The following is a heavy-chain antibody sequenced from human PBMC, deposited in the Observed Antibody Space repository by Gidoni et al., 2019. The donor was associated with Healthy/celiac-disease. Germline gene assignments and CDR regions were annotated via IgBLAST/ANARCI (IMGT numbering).Heavy chain of an antibody. V-gene: IGHV3-9*01. Sequence: EVQLVESGGGLVQPGRSLRLSCAASGFPFDDYAMHWVRQAPGKGLEWVSGISWNSGSIGYADSVKGRFTISRDNAKNSLYLQMNSLRAEDTALYYCAKASSYYGSGTDYSNWGQGTLVTVSS. CDR3: AKASSYYGSGTDYSN. J-gene: IGHJ4*02. D-gene: IGHD3-10*01. CDR1: GFPFDDYA. CDR2: ISWNSGSI.